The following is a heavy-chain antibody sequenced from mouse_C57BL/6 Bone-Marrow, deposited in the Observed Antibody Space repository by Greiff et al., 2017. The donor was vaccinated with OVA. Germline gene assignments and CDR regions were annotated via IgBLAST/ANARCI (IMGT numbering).Heavy chain of an antibody. J-gene: IGHJ2*01. CDR3: ARVRGLRGFDY. CDR2: IDPSDSYT. Sequence: QVQLQQPGAELVKPGASVKLSCKASGYTFTSYWMQWVKQRPGQGLEWIGEIDPSDSYTNYNQKFKGKANLTVDTSSSTAYIQLSSLTSEVSAVYYCARVRGLRGFDYWGQGTTLTVSS. CDR1: GYTFTSYW. V-gene: IGHV1-50*01. D-gene: IGHD2-2*01.